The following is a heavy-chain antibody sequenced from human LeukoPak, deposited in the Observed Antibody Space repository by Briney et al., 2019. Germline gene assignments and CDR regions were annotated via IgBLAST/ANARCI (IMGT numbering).Heavy chain of an antibody. Sequence: GGSLRLSCAASGFKFDIIAMSWVRQAPGKGLEWVSSIGNTDTYYAGSVKGRFTISRDNSKNTLYLQMKSLRVEDTAVYYCAKVGAAGSTRFFDLWGRGTLVTVSS. J-gene: IGHJ2*01. CDR1: GFKFDIIA. D-gene: IGHD6-25*01. CDR3: AKVGAAGSTRFFDL. V-gene: IGHV3-23*01. CDR2: IGNTDT.